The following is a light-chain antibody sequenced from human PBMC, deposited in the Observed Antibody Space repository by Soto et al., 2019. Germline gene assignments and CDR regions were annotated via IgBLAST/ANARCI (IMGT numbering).Light chain of an antibody. CDR3: QQPADWPLT. V-gene: IGKV3-11*01. CDR2: DTS. J-gene: IGKJ4*01. Sequence: EIVLTQSPATLSLSPGERAALSCRASQSVGIYLAWYQQKPGQAPKLLIYDTSNRATGVPVRFSGSGSGTTFTLTISGLEPEDFAVYYCQQPADWPLTFGGGTKVEIK. CDR1: QSVGIY.